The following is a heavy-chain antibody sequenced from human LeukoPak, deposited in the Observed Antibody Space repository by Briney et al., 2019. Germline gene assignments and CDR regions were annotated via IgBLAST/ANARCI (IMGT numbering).Heavy chain of an antibody. V-gene: IGHV3-74*01. J-gene: IGHJ4*02. CDR3: VRGAAATTGLLDY. CDR2: FSSDGSTT. D-gene: IGHD1-1*01. CDR1: GFTLSTYW. Sequence: PGGSLRLSCAASGFTLSTYWMRWVRQAPGKGLVWVSRFSSDGSTTNYADSVKGRFTISRDNAKNTLYLQMNSLRAEDTAVYYSVRGAAATTGLLDYWGRGTLVTVSS.